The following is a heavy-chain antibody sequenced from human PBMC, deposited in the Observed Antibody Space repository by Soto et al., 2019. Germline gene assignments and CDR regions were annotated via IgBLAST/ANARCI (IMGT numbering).Heavy chain of an antibody. Sequence: GGSLRLSCAASGFTFSSYWMHWVRQAPGKGLVWVSRINSDGSSTSYADSVKGRFTISRDNAENTLYLQMNSLRAEDTAVYYCARVSPPAYYYDSSTYYDYWGQGTLVTVSS. CDR3: ARVSPPAYYYDSSTYYDY. CDR2: INSDGSST. J-gene: IGHJ4*02. V-gene: IGHV3-74*01. D-gene: IGHD3-22*01. CDR1: GFTFSSYW.